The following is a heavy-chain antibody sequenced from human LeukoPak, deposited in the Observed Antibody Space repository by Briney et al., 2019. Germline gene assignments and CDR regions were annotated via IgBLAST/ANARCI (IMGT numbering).Heavy chain of an antibody. CDR1: GFTVSSNY. CDR2: INSGAGT. Sequence: TGGSLRPSCAASGFTVSSNYMSWVRQAPGKGLEWVSLINSGAGTYYADSVKGRFTISRDNSKNTLYLQMNSLRAEDTAVYYCATLPYDSSGYYPVSYYGMDVWGQGTTVTVSS. J-gene: IGHJ6*02. D-gene: IGHD3-22*01. V-gene: IGHV3-53*01. CDR3: ATLPYDSSGYYPVSYYGMDV.